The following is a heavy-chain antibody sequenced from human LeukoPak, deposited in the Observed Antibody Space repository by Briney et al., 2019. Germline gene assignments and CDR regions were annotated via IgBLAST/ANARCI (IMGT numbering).Heavy chain of an antibody. V-gene: IGHV4-59*08. Sequence: SETLSLTCIVSGAAMSSYYWSWIRQPPGKGLEWIGYIYYSENPNYNPSLKSRVTISVDMSKNQFSLKLSPVTAADMAVYYCAMGYYYDSSGYALGYYGMDVWGQGTTVTVSS. J-gene: IGHJ6*02. CDR1: GAAMSSYY. D-gene: IGHD3-22*01. CDR3: AMGYYYDSSGYALGYYGMDV. CDR2: IYYSENP.